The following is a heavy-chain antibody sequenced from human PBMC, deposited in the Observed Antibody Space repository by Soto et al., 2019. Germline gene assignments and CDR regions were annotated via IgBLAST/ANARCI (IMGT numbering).Heavy chain of an antibody. Sequence: QVQLQESGPGLVKPSETLSLTCTVSGGSVSSGSYYWSWIRQPPGKGLEWIGYIYYRGSTNYNPSLKSRVPISLGTSKNQFPLKLSSVTAADTAVYYCARGLDYVGFDYWGQGTLVAVSS. D-gene: IGHD4-17*01. CDR2: IYYRGST. CDR3: ARGLDYVGFDY. V-gene: IGHV4-61*01. CDR1: GGSVSSGSYY. J-gene: IGHJ4*02.